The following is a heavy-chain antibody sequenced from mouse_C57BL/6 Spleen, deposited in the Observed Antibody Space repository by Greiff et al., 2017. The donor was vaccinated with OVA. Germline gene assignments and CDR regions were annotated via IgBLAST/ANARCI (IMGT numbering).Heavy chain of an antibody. V-gene: IGHV1-59*01. Sequence: QVQLQQPGAELVRPGTSVKLSCKASGYTFTSYWMHWVKQRPGQGLEWIGVIDPSDSYTNYNQKFKGKATLTVDTSASTAYRQRSRLTAEDAAVYYCARSHYYGRSHGAMDYWGQGTSVTVSA. CDR2: IDPSDSYT. CDR3: ARSHYYGRSHGAMDY. CDR1: GYTFTSYW. J-gene: IGHJ4*01. D-gene: IGHD1-1*01.